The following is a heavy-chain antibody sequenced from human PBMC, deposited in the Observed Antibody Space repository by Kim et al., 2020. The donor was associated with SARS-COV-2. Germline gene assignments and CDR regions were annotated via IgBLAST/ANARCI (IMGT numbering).Heavy chain of an antibody. CDR1: GYTFTVYY. CDR3: ARGGKGMAAAGTDY. J-gene: IGHJ4*02. V-gene: IGHV1-2*02. Sequence: ASFNFSCKASGYTFTVYYIHWVRQAPVQGLEFMGWINPNSGGTNYAQKFQGRVTMTRDTSISTAYMELSRLRSDDTAVYYCARGGKGMAAAGTDYWGQGTLVTVSS. CDR2: INPNSGGT. D-gene: IGHD6-13*01.